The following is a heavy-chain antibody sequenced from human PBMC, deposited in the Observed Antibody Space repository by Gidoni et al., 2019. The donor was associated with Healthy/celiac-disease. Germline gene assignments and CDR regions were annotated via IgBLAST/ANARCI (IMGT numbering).Heavy chain of an antibody. CDR3: ARDRATVTTSTRFDP. Sequence: QVQLVQSGDEVTKPAASVKVSCKASGYTFTSYGISWVRQTLGQGLEGMGWISAYNGNTNYAQKLQGRVTMTTDTSTSTAYMGLRSLRSDDTAVYYCARDRATVTTSTRFDPWGQGTLVTVSS. J-gene: IGHJ5*02. D-gene: IGHD4-17*01. V-gene: IGHV1-18*01. CDR1: GYTFTSYG. CDR2: ISAYNGNT.